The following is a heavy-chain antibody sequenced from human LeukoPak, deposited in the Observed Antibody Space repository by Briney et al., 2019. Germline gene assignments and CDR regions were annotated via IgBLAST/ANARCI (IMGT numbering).Heavy chain of an antibody. CDR2: IYPGDSTT. D-gene: IGHD2-21*02. Sequence: GESLQISCKASGYSFASYWIGWVRQLPGKGLEWMGVIYPGDSTTRYSPSFQGRVTISADKSISTAYLQWSSLKASDTAMYYCARGDIVVVTATQGYNWFDAWGQGTLVTVSS. V-gene: IGHV5-51*01. J-gene: IGHJ5*02. CDR1: GYSFASYW. CDR3: ARGDIVVVTATQGYNWFDA.